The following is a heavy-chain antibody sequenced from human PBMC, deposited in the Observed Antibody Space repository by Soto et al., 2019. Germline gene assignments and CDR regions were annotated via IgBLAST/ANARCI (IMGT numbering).Heavy chain of an antibody. J-gene: IGHJ6*02. Sequence: EVQLVESGGGLVKPGGSLRLSCAASGFTFSNAWMNWVRQAPGKGLEWVGRIKSKTDGGTTDYAAPVKGRFTISRDDSKNTLYLQMNSLKTEDTAVYYCTTQPSRSSGWYVSNPIKNYYYYGMDVWGQGTTVTVSS. CDR3: TTQPSRSSGWYVSNPIKNYYYYGMDV. V-gene: IGHV3-15*07. CDR2: IKSKTDGGTT. CDR1: GFTFSNAW. D-gene: IGHD6-19*01.